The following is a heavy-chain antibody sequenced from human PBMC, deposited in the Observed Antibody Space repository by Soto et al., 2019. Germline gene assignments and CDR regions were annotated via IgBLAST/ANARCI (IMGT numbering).Heavy chain of an antibody. CDR1: GFTFSSYG. CDR2: IWYDGSNK. CDR3: ASGGPTYFDY. Sequence: QVQLVESGGGVVQPGRSLRLSCAASGFTFSSYGMHWVRQAPGKGLEWVAVIWYDGSNKYYADSVKGRFTISRDNSKNTLYLQMNSLRAEDTAVYYCASGGPTYFDYWGQGTLVTVSS. V-gene: IGHV3-33*01. J-gene: IGHJ4*02.